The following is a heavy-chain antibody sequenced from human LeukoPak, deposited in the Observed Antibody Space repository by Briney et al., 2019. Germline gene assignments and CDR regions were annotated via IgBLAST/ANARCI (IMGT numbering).Heavy chain of an antibody. V-gene: IGHV1-18*01. CDR1: GGTFSSYA. Sequence: ASVKVSCKASGGTFSSYAISWVRQAPGQGLEWMGWISAYNGNTNYAQKLQGRVTLTPDTSTSTAYMELRSLRSDDTAVYYCAREGELWFGEFWVEPWGQGTLVTVSS. J-gene: IGHJ4*02. CDR2: ISAYNGNT. CDR3: AREGELWFGEFWVEP. D-gene: IGHD3-10*01.